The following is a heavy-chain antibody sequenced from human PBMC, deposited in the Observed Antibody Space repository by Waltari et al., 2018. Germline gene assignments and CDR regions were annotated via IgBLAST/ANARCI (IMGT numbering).Heavy chain of an antibody. CDR1: GSRFYSHE. CDR2: LNPKRGKR. CDR3: ARGRDVFAGVDYNWFDP. V-gene: IGHV1-8*01. Sequence: QVQLVQSGAEVMKSGASVKVSCHASGSRFYSHEINWVRKAAGQGLEWMGWLNPKRGKRGCAQKFRGRGTLTGDTSTSTAYMVLSGLKSEDTAIYYCARGRDVFAGVDYNWFDPWGQGTLVTVSS. J-gene: IGHJ5*02. D-gene: IGHD5-12*01.